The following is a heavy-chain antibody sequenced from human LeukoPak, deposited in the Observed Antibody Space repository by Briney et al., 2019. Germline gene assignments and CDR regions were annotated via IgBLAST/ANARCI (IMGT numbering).Heavy chain of an antibody. CDR3: ARDGLDCSSTSCYDY. J-gene: IGHJ4*02. Sequence: PSETLSLTCTVSGGSISSYYWSWIRQPPGKGLEWIGEINHSGSTNYNPSLKSRVTISVDRSKNQFSLKLSSVTAADTAVYYCARDGLDCSSTSCYDYWGQGTLVTVSS. CDR1: GGSISSYY. CDR2: INHSGST. V-gene: IGHV4-34*01. D-gene: IGHD2-2*01.